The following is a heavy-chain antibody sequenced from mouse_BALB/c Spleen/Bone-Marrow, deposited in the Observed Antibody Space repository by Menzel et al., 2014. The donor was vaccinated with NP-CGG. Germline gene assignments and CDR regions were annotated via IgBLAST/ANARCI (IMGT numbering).Heavy chain of an antibody. D-gene: IGHD1-1*01. V-gene: IGHV1S135*01. J-gene: IGHJ2*01. CDR1: GYAFTNYN. CDR3: ASLGTTAVPDY. Sequence: EVKLMESGPELVKPGASVKVSCKASGYAFTNYNMYWVKRSHGKSLEWIGYNDPYSGGTNYNQKFKGKATLTVDKSSSTAYMHLNSLTSEDSAVYYCASLGTTAVPDYWGQGTTLTVSS. CDR2: NDPYSGGT.